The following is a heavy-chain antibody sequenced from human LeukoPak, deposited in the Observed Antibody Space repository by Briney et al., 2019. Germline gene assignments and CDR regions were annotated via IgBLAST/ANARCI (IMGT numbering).Heavy chain of an antibody. J-gene: IGHJ6*03. D-gene: IGHD2-15*01. V-gene: IGHV1-18*01. CDR3: AREGSPFYYYYMDV. Sequence: ASVKVSCKASGYTFSNYGISWVRQAPGQGLEWVGWIRGDNGNTNYAQKFQGRVTMTTDTSTSIAYMELRSLRSDDTAVYYCAREGSPFYYYYMDVWGKGTTVTVSS. CDR2: IRGDNGNT. CDR1: GYTFSNYG.